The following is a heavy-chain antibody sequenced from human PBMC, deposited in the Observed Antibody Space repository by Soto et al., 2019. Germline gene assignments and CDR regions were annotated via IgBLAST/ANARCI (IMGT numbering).Heavy chain of an antibody. J-gene: IGHJ6*02. D-gene: IGHD3-16*02. CDR1: GFTFSDHY. CDR2: TRNKANSYTT. V-gene: IGHV3-72*01. Sequence: EVQLVESGGGLVQPGGSLRLSCAASGFTFSDHYMDWVRQAPGKGLEWVGRTRNKANSYTTEYAAAVKGRFTISRDDSKNSLYLQMNSLKTEDTAVYYCARASKVWRLGELSFDYYYGMDVWGQGTTVTVSS. CDR3: ARASKVWRLGELSFDYYYGMDV.